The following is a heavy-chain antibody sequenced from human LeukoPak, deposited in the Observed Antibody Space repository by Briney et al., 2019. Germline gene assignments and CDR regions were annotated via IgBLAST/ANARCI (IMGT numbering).Heavy chain of an antibody. D-gene: IGHD2-2*01. CDR2: INWSGGST. Sequence: PGGSLRLSCTASGFAFDKHGMSWVRQVPGKGLEWVSGINWSGGSTDYADPVRGRFTISRDNAKNTLYLQMDSLRAEDTALYYCARAPITSPFYFDYWGQGTLVTVSS. CDR3: ARAPITSPFYFDY. V-gene: IGHV3-20*04. CDR1: GFAFDKHG. J-gene: IGHJ4*02.